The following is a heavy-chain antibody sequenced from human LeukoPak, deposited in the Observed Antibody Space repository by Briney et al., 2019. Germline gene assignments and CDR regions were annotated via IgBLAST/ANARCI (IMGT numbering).Heavy chain of an antibody. Sequence: PGGPLRLSCVASGFPFSSHWMTWVRQAPGKGLEWVANIKQDGSKKSYVDSVKGRYTISRDNTKNSLYLQMNSLRAEDTAIYYCTRVGYIDEGIDYWGQGTLVTVSS. CDR1: GFPFSSHW. D-gene: IGHD5-24*01. CDR2: IKQDGSKK. J-gene: IGHJ4*02. V-gene: IGHV3-7*04. CDR3: TRVGYIDEGIDY.